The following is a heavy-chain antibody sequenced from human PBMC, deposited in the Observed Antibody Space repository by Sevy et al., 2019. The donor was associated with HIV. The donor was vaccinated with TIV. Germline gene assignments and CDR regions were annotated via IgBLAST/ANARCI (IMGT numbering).Heavy chain of an antibody. CDR2: ISYDGSNK. D-gene: IGHD6-13*01. J-gene: IGHJ4*02. Sequence: GGSLRLSCAASGFTFSSYGMHWVRQAPGKGLEWVAVISYDGSNKYYADSVKGRFTISRDNSKNTLYLQMNSLRAEDTAVYYCAKDYDPGIAAAYCFEYWGQGTLVTVSS. CDR3: AKDYDPGIAAAYCFEY. CDR1: GFTFSSYG. V-gene: IGHV3-30*18.